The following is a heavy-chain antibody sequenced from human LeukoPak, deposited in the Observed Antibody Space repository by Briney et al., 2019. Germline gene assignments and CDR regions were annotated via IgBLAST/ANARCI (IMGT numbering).Heavy chain of an antibody. CDR3: ARGAAMVIVSYFDY. J-gene: IGHJ4*02. V-gene: IGHV1-69*01. CDR2: IIPIFGTA. Sequence: GASVTVSFTASGGTFSSYAISWVRQAPGQGLEWMGGIIPIFGTANYAQKFQGRVTITADESTSTAYMELSSLRSEDTAVYYCARGAAMVIVSYFDYWGQGTLVTVSS. CDR1: GGTFSSYA. D-gene: IGHD5-18*01.